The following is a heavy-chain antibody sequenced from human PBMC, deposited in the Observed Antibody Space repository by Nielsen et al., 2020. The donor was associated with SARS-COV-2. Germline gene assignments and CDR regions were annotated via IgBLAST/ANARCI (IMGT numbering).Heavy chain of an antibody. V-gene: IGHV3-21*01. CDR3: AIIWSGYTDAFDI. D-gene: IGHD3-3*01. CDR2: ISSSSSYI. J-gene: IGHJ3*02. CDR1: GFTFSSYS. Sequence: GGSLRLSCAASGFTFSSYSMNWVRQAPGKGLEWVSSISSSSSYIYYADSVKGRFTISRDNAKNSLYLQMNSLRAEDTAVYYCAIIWSGYTDAFDIWGQGTMVTASS.